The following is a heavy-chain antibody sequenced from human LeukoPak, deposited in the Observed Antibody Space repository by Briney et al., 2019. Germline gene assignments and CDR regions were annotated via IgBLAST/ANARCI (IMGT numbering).Heavy chain of an antibody. Sequence: GGSLRLSCAASGFTFSSYEMNWVRQAPGKGLEWVSYISSSGSTIYYADSVKGRFTVSRDNAKNSPYLQMNSLRAEDTAVYYCARDAHIPRFDPWGQGTLVTVSS. CDR2: ISSSGSTI. V-gene: IGHV3-48*03. CDR3: ARDAHIPRFDP. J-gene: IGHJ5*02. D-gene: IGHD2-21*01. CDR1: GFTFSSYE.